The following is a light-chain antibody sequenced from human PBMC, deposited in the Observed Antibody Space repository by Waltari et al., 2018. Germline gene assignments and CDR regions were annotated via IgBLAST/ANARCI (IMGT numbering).Light chain of an antibody. CDR3: QSFDGRRTL. CDR1: ISNIGAGYD. Sequence: QSVLTPPPSVSAAPGRRVTISCTGDISNIGAGYDVHWYQQLPETSPKLLIYGNNNRPSGVPDRFSASRSGTSASLAITGLQAEDEADYYCQSFDGRRTLFGGGTKLTVL. CDR2: GNN. J-gene: IGLJ2*01. V-gene: IGLV1-40*01.